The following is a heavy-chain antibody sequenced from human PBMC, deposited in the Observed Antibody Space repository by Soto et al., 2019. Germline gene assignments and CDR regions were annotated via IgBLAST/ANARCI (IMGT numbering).Heavy chain of an antibody. V-gene: IGHV4-34*01. D-gene: IGHD3-9*01. CDR1: GGSFSGYY. J-gene: IGHJ6*03. CDR3: ARTVLGPDILADQFVDYYYYMDV. Sequence: PSETLSLTCAVYGGSFSGYYWSWIRQPPGKGLEWIGEINHSGSTNYNPSLRSRVTISVDTSKSQFSLQLKSVTAADTAIYYCARTVLGPDILADQFVDYYYYMDVWGQGTTVTVSS. CDR2: INHSGST.